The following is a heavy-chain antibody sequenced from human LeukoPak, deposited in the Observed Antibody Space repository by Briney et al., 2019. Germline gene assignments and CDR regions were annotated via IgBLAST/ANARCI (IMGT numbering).Heavy chain of an antibody. Sequence: ASVKVSCKASGGTFSSYAISWVRQAPGQGLEWMGRIISIFGTANYAQKFQGRVTITTDESTSTAYMELSSLRSEDTAVYYCARDRLIWFGESLSYYYYMDVWGKGTTVTVSS. CDR1: GGTFSSYA. CDR3: ARDRLIWFGESLSYYYYMDV. V-gene: IGHV1-69*05. J-gene: IGHJ6*03. D-gene: IGHD3-10*01. CDR2: IISIFGTA.